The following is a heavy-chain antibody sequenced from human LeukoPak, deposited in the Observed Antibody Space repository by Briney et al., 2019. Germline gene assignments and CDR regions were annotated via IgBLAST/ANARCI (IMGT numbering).Heavy chain of an antibody. CDR1: GFPFSGFW. Sequence: PGGSLRLSCAASGFPFSGFWMHWVRQAPGKGLVWVSRINGDGSSTNYADSVKGRFTISRDNAKNTLYLQMNSLRAEDTAVYFCASVVGGYYPPVEAFDVWGQGTMVTVSS. CDR3: ASVVGGYYPPVEAFDV. D-gene: IGHD3-3*01. V-gene: IGHV3-74*01. J-gene: IGHJ3*01. CDR2: INGDGSST.